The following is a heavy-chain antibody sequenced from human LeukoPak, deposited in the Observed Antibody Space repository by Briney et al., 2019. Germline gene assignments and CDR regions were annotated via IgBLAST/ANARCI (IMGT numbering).Heavy chain of an antibody. CDR1: GGSISSSSYY. V-gene: IGHV4-61*01. CDR2: IYYSGST. J-gene: IGHJ5*02. D-gene: IGHD2-15*01. CDR3: ARGAARGLFDP. Sequence: SETLSLTCTVSGGSISSSSYYWSWIRQPPGKGLEWIGYIYYSGSTNYNPSLKSRVTISVDTSKNQFSLKLSSVTAADTAVYYCARGAARGLFDPWGQGTLVTVSS.